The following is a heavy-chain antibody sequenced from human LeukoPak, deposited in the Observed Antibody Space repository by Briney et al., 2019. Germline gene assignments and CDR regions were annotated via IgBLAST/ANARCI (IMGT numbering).Heavy chain of an antibody. Sequence: SETLSLTCTVSGGSISTSNYYWGWIRQPPGKGLEWIGNIFYSGSTYYSPSLKSRVTISLDTSRNQFSLKLNSVTAADTAVYYCARIKWGGYYYYMDVWGKGTTVTVSS. CDR1: GGSISTSNYY. CDR3: ARIKWGGYYYYMDV. D-gene: IGHD7-27*01. CDR2: IFYSGST. V-gene: IGHV4-39*07. J-gene: IGHJ6*03.